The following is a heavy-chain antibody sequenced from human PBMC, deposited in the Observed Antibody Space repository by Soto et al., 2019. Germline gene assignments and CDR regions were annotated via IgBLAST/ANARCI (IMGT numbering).Heavy chain of an antibody. J-gene: IGHJ6*02. Sequence: QVQLVQSGAEVQKPGASVKVSCKASGYTFTSYYMHWVRQAPGQGLEWMGIINPSGGSTSYAQKFQGRVTMTRDTSTSTVYMELSSLRSEDTAVYYCARSLRGGSYGYYYGMDVWGQGTTVTVSS. CDR2: INPSGGST. CDR1: GYTFTSYY. D-gene: IGHD3-16*01. CDR3: ARSLRGGSYGYYYGMDV. V-gene: IGHV1-46*01.